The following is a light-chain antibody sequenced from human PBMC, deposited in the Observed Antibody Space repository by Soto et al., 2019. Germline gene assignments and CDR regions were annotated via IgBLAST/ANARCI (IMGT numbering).Light chain of an antibody. J-gene: IGLJ1*01. CDR2: DVT. V-gene: IGLV2-14*01. CDR3: SSYTSSSSYV. CDR1: SSDVGAYNS. Sequence: QSVLTQPASVSGSPGQSIAISCTGTSSDVGAYNSVSWYQQYPGKAPKLMIHDVTNRPSGVSDRFSGSKSGNTASLTISGLQAEDEADYYCSSYTSSSSYVFGSGTKLTV.